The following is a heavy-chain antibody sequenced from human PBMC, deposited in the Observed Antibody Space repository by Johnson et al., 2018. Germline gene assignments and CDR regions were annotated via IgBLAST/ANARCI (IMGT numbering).Heavy chain of an antibody. CDR1: GFIFSSYG. CDR2: IWYDGSKK. D-gene: IGHD4-23*01. J-gene: IGHJ1*01. CDR3: ATTPTVAWVGVFQQ. V-gene: IGHV3-33*01. Sequence: QVQLVQSGGGVVQPGRSLRLSCKASGFIFSSYGMHWVRQAPGKGLEWVAFIWYDGSKKYYTDSVKGRFTISRDDSKNTLYLQMNSLRAGDTAMYYCATTPTVAWVGVFQQWGQGTLVTVSS.